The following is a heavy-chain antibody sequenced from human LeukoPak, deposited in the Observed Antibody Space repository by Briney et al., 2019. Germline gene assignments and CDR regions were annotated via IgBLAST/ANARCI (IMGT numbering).Heavy chain of an antibody. J-gene: IGHJ6*02. CDR1: GYTLTSYG. Sequence: ASVKVSCKASGYTLTSYGISWVRQAPGQGLEWMGWISAYNGNTNYAQKLQGRVTMTTDTSTSTAYMELRSLRSDDTAVYYCARDRARIVVVPAAIELYYYYGMDVWGQGTTVTVSS. D-gene: IGHD2-2*02. CDR2: ISAYNGNT. V-gene: IGHV1-18*01. CDR3: ARDRARIVVVPAAIELYYYYGMDV.